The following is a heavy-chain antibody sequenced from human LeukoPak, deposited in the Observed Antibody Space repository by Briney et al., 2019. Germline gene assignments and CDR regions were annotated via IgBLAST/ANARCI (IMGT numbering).Heavy chain of an antibody. V-gene: IGHV1-2*02. D-gene: IGHD2-2*01. CDR3: AKEGYCSSTSCYEYYYYYYYMDV. CDR1: GYTFTVYY. J-gene: IGHJ6*03. CDR2: INTNSGGK. Sequence: ASVTVSFTCAGYTFTVYYMHRVRQAPGQGQEWMGWINTNSGGKNNVQKFHGRVTMTRDTSISTAYMELSSLRSHDTAVYYCAKEGYCSSTSCYEYYYYYYYMDVWGKGTTVTVSS.